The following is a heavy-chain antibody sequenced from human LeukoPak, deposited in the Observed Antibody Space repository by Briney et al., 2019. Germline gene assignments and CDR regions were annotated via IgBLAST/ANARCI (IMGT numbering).Heavy chain of an antibody. V-gene: IGHV4-30-4*01. CDR1: GGSISSGDYY. Sequence: SGTLSLTCTVSGGSISSGDYYWSWIRQPPGKGLEWIAYVYYSGSTYYNPSLKSRVTMSADTSKNQLSLKLSSVTAADTAVYYCARPYYYDSMIDPWGQGILVTVSS. D-gene: IGHD3-22*01. CDR2: VYYSGST. J-gene: IGHJ5*02. CDR3: ARPYYYDSMIDP.